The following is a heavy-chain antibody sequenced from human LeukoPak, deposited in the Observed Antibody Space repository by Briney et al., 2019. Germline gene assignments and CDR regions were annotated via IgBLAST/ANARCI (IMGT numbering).Heavy chain of an antibody. J-gene: IGHJ4*02. D-gene: IGHD3-22*01. CDR2: TSSSGETT. V-gene: IGHV3-23*01. Sequence: PGGSLRLSCVASGFTFSSYAMSWVRQAAGKGLEWVSSTSSSGETTYYADSVKGRFTISRDNSRNTLYLQMNSLRAEDTAVYYCAKDRPNYYGTNGHYYRHDGDCWGQGTLVTVSS. CDR3: AKDRPNYYGTNGHYYRHDGDC. CDR1: GFTFSSYA.